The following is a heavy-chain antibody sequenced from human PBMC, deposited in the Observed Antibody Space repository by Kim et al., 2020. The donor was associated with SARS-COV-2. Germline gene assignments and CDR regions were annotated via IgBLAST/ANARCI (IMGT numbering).Heavy chain of an antibody. Sequence: SETLSLTCAVYGGSFSGYYWSWIRQPPGKGLEWIGEINHSGSTNYNPSLKSRVTISVDTSKNQFSLKLSSVTAADTAVYYCARGIYDILTGPGHAFDIWGQGTMVTVSS. CDR1: GGSFSGYY. D-gene: IGHD3-9*01. J-gene: IGHJ3*02. V-gene: IGHV4-34*01. CDR2: INHSGST. CDR3: ARGIYDILTGPGHAFDI.